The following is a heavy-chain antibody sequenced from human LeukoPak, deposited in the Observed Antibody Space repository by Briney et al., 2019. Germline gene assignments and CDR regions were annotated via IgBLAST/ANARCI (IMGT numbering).Heavy chain of an antibody. Sequence: ASVNVSCKVSGYTLIELSMHWVRQAPGKGLEWMGGFDPEDGETIYAQKFQGRVTMTEDTSTDTAYMELSSLRSEDTAVYYCATGYGVVDNFDYWGQGTLVTVSS. CDR1: GYTLIELS. CDR3: ATGYGVVDNFDY. J-gene: IGHJ4*02. CDR2: FDPEDGET. D-gene: IGHD2-2*01. V-gene: IGHV1-24*01.